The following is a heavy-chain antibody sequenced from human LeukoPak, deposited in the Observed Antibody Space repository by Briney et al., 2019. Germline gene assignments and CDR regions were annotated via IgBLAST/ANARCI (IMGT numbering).Heavy chain of an antibody. CDR1: GFTFSSYA. Sequence: PGGSLRLSCAASGFTFSSYAMSWVRQAPGKGLEWVSAISGSGGSTYYADSVKGRFTISRDNSKNTLYLQMNSLRAEDTAVYYCAKGGDVLRFLEWLSSPYFDYWGQGTLVTVSS. CDR3: AKGGDVLRFLEWLSSPYFDY. CDR2: ISGSGGST. J-gene: IGHJ4*02. V-gene: IGHV3-23*01. D-gene: IGHD3-3*01.